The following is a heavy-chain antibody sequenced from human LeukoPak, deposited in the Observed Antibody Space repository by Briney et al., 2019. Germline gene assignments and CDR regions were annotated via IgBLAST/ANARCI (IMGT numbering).Heavy chain of an antibody. V-gene: IGHV1-3*01. D-gene: IGHD3-22*01. J-gene: IGHJ4*02. CDR2: INAGNGNT. Sequence: ASVKASCKASGYTFTSYAMHWVRQAPGQRLEWMGWINAGNGNTKYSQKFQGRVTITRDTSASTAYMELSSLRSEDTAVYYCAREESRYYDSSGYPDPLDYWGQGTLVTVSS. CDR1: GYTFTSYA. CDR3: AREESRYYDSSGYPDPLDY.